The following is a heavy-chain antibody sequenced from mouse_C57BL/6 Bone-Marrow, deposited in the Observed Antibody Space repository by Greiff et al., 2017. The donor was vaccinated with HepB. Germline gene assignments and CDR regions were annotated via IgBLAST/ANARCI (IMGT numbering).Heavy chain of an antibody. D-gene: IGHD3-2*02. CDR1: GFSLTSYG. CDR2: IWSGGST. CDR3: ARNSAQATWAYAMDY. V-gene: IGHV2-2*01. J-gene: IGHJ4*01. Sequence: VQVVESGPGLVQPSQSLSITCTVSGFSLTSYGVHWVRQSPGKGLEWLGVIWSGGSTDYNAAFISRLSISKDNSKSQVFFKMNSLQADDTAIYYCARNSAQATWAYAMDYWGQGTSVTVSS.